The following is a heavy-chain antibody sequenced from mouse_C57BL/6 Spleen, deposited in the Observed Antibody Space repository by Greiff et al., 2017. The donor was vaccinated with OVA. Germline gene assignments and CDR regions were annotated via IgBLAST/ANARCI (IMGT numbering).Heavy chain of an antibody. CDR3: ASVVYDYDEGGYFDY. CDR1: GFNIKDYY. Sequence: EVQLKQPGAELVKPGASVKLSCTASGFNIKDYYMHWVKQRTEQGLEWIGRIDPEDGETKYAPKFQGKATITADTSSNTAYLQLSSLTSEDTAVYYCASVVYDYDEGGYFDYWGQGTTLTVSS. D-gene: IGHD2-4*01. CDR2: IDPEDGET. J-gene: IGHJ2*01. V-gene: IGHV14-2*01.